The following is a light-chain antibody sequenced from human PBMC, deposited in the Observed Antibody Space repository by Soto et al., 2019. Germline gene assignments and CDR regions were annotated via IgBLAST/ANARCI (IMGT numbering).Light chain of an antibody. CDR3: SSYTTSITWV. CDR1: TNDVGGYNF. V-gene: IGLV2-14*01. CDR2: EVR. Sequence: QSALTQPASVSGSPGQSITISCTGTTNDVGGYNFVSWYQQHPGKAPKLIIYEVRNRPSGVSNRFSGSKSGYTASLTISGLQAEDEADYYCSSYTTSITWVFGGGTQLTVL. J-gene: IGLJ3*02.